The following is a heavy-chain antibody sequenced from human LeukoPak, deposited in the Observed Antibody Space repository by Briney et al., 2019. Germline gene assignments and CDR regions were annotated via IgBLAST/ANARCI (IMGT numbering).Heavy chain of an antibody. D-gene: IGHD6-6*01. CDR1: GDIFIGYN. Sequence: ASVNLSCKASGDIFIGYNIHWVRQAPGQGLEWMGWINPNTGDRNFAQKFQGRVTVTRDTSISTAYMELSSLRFDDTAVYYCTREIAARPQALWFDPWGPGKPVIASS. J-gene: IGHJ5*02. V-gene: IGHV1-2*02. CDR2: INPNTGDR. CDR3: TREIAARPQALWFDP.